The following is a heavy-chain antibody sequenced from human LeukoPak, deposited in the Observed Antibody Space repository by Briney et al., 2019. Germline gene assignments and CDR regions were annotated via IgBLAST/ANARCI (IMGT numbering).Heavy chain of an antibody. J-gene: IGHJ4*02. CDR1: GFTFSSYS. D-gene: IGHD6-13*01. V-gene: IGHV3-48*04. CDR3: AREGITAAADH. Sequence: GGSLRLSCAASGFTFSSYSMNWVRQAPGKGLEWVSYISSSSSTIYYADSVKGRFTISRDNAKNSLYLQMNSLRAEDTAVYYCAREGITAAADHWGQGTLVTVSS. CDR2: ISSSSSTI.